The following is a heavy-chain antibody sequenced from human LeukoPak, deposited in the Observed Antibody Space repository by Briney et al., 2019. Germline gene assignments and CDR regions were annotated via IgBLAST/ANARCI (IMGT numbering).Heavy chain of an antibody. V-gene: IGHV1-46*01. Sequence: ASVKVTCKASGYTFIYYYMHWVRQAPGQGLEWMGIINPRGGSTTYAQNFQGRVTMTRDTSTSTVYMELSSLRSEDTAVYYCARKRTHGYISYYFDYWGQGTLVTVSS. CDR2: INPRGGST. CDR1: GYTFIYYY. D-gene: IGHD5-24*01. J-gene: IGHJ4*02. CDR3: ARKRTHGYISYYFDY.